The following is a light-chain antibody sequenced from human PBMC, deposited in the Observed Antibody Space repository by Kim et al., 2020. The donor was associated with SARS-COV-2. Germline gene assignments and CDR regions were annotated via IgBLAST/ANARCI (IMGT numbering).Light chain of an antibody. Sequence: VSPGESATLSCRASQSVSNDFAWYQQKPGQAPRLLIYDSSTRATGIPARFSGSGSGTEFTLTINSLQSEDFAVYYCQQYSNWPLTFGPGTKVDIK. J-gene: IGKJ3*01. CDR3: QQYSNWPLT. CDR1: QSVSND. V-gene: IGKV3-15*01. CDR2: DSS.